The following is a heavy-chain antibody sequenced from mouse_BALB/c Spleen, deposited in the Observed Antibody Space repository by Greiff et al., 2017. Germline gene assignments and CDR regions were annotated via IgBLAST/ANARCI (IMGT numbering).Heavy chain of an antibody. J-gene: IGHJ2*01. CDR1: GFTFSSYG. D-gene: IGHD1-1*01. Sequence: DVKLVESGGDLVKPGGSLKLSCAASGFTFSSYGMSWVRQTPDKRLEWVATISSGGSYTYYPDSVKGRFTISRDNAKNTLYLQMSSLKSEDTAMYYCARQVLRNYFDYWGQGTTLTVSS. V-gene: IGHV5-6*02. CDR3: ARQVLRNYFDY. CDR2: ISSGGSYT.